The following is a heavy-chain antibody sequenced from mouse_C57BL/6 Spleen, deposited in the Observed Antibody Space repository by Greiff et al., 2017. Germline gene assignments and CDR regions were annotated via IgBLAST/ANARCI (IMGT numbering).Heavy chain of an antibody. CDR3: ARTYYGSSFAY. D-gene: IGHD1-1*01. CDR2: ISSGSSTI. CDR1: GFTFSDYG. V-gene: IGHV5-17*01. J-gene: IGHJ3*01. Sequence: EVKLVESGGGLVKPGGSLKLSCAASGFTFSDYGMHWVRQAPEKGLEWVAYISSGSSTIYYADTVKGRFTISRDNAKNTLFLQMTSLRSEDTAMYYCARTYYGSSFAYWGQGTLVTVSA.